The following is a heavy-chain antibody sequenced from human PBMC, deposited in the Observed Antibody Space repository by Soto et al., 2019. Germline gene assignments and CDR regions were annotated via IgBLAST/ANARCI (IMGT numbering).Heavy chain of an antibody. D-gene: IGHD2-8*01. J-gene: IGHJ4*02. V-gene: IGHV3-30*18. CDR1: GFTFSSYG. CDR3: AKSPPGRPVLYYYFDY. CDR2: ISYDGSNK. Sequence: GGSLRLSCAASGFTFSSYGMHWVRQAPGKGLEWVAVISYDGSNKYYADSVKGRFTISRDNSKNTLYLQMNSLRAEDTAVYYCAKSPPGRPVLYYYFDYWGQGTLVTVSS.